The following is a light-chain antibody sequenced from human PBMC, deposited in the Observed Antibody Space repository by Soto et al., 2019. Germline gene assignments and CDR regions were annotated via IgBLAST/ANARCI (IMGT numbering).Light chain of an antibody. CDR3: QQYGNSPWT. Sequence: EVVLTQSPGTLALCLGERATLAGRASQRVSSSYLAWDQHRTGQAPRLLIFGASSRATGIPDRFSGTGSGTDFTLTISRLEPEDFAVYYCQQYGNSPWTFGQGTKVDIK. CDR2: GAS. V-gene: IGKV3-20*01. J-gene: IGKJ1*01. CDR1: QRVSSSY.